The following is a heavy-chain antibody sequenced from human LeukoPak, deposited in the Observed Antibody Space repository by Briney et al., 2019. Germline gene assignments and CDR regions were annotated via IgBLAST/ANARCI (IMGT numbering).Heavy chain of an antibody. CDR3: ARHLGYCSTTSCYPWFDP. CDR1: GGSISSYY. D-gene: IGHD2-2*01. V-gene: IGHV4-59*01. Sequence: SETLSLTCTVSGGSISSYYWSWIRQPPGKGLEWIGYIYYSGSTNYNPSLKSRVIISVDTSKNQFSLKLSSVTAADTAVYYCARHLGYCSTTSCYPWFDPWGQGTLVTVSP. J-gene: IGHJ5*02. CDR2: IYYSGST.